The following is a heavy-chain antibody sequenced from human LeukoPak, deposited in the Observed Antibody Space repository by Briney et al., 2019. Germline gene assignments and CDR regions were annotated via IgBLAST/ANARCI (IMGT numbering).Heavy chain of an antibody. CDR3: TRGGGSYDY. V-gene: IGHV6-1*01. Sequence: SQTLSLTCAISGDSVSSSSTAWNWIRQSPSRGLEWLGRTYYRSKWFTDYAVSVEGRISITPDTPKNHFSLQLNSVTPEDTAVYYCTRGGGSYDYWGQGTLVTVSS. D-gene: IGHD1-26*01. CDR2: TYYRSKWFT. J-gene: IGHJ4*02. CDR1: GDSVSSSSTA.